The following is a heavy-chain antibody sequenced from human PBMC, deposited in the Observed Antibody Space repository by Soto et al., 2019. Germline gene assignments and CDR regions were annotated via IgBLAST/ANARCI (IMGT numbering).Heavy chain of an antibody. D-gene: IGHD3-22*01. Sequence: SETLSLTCTVSGGSISSSSYYWGWIRQPPGKGLEWTGSIYYSGSTNYNPSPKSRVTISVDKSKNQFSLKMRSVTAADTAVYYCARDNDSSGYSAHWGQGTLVTVSS. CDR2: IYYSGST. V-gene: IGHV4-39*07. CDR1: GGSISSSSYY. CDR3: ARDNDSSGYSAH. J-gene: IGHJ4*02.